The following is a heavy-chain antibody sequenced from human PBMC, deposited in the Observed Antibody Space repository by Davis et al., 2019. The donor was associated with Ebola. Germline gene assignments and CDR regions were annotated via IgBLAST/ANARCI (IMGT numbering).Heavy chain of an antibody. CDR3: AKDTSNVWFDV. Sequence: GGSLRLSCARSGFTFSSYAMSWVRQAPGKGLEWVSTHGTSGDTYYADSVKGRFTISRDNSKNTLHLQMNSLRVEDTAIYYCAKDTSNVWFDVWGQGTMVTVSS. CDR2: HGTSGDT. D-gene: IGHD6-19*01. CDR1: GFTFSSYA. J-gene: IGHJ3*01. V-gene: IGHV3-23*01.